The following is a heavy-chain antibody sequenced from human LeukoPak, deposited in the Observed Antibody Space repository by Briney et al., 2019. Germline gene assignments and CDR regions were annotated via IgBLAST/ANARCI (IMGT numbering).Heavy chain of an antibody. D-gene: IGHD3-22*01. CDR3: HYYYDSSGYYYYYYMDV. CDR2: INHSGST. J-gene: IGHJ6*03. V-gene: IGHV4-34*01. CDR1: GGSFSGYY. Sequence: SESLSLTCAVYGGSFSGYYWSWIRQPPGKGLEWIGEINHSGSTNYTPSIKSRVTISVDTSKNQFSLKLSSVTAADTAVYYCHYYYDSSGYYYYYYMDVWGKGATVTVSS.